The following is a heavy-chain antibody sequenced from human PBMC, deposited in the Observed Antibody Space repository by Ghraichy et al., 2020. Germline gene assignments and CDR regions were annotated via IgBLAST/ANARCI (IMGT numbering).Heavy chain of an antibody. V-gene: IGHV1-2*06. CDR2: INPNSGGT. D-gene: IGHD1-1*01. CDR3: ATPSSGDNWGYYYYYMDV. J-gene: IGHJ6*03. CDR1: GYTFTGYY. Sequence: ASVKVSCKASGYTFTGYYMHWVRQAPGQGLEWMGRINPNSGGTNYAQKFQGRVTMIRDTSISTAYMELSRLRSDDTAVYYCATPSSGDNWGYYYYYMDVWGKGTTVTVSS.